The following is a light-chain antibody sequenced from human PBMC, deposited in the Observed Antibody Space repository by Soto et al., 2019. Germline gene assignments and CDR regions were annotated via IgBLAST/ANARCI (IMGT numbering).Light chain of an antibody. CDR1: QSVFYSSNNKNY. CDR3: QQYYSIPPV. CDR2: WAS. J-gene: IGKJ2*01. Sequence: DIVMTQSPDSLAVSLGERATINCKSSQSVFYSSNNKNYLAWYQQKPGQPPKLLIYWASTRESGVPDRFSGSGSWTDFTLTISSLQAEDVAVYYCQQYYSIPPVFGQGTKLEIK. V-gene: IGKV4-1*01.